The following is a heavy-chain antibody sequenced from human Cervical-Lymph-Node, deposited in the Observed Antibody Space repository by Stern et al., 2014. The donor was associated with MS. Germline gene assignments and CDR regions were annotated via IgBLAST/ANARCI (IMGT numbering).Heavy chain of an antibody. J-gene: IGHJ4*02. CDR1: GYTFTNYG. Sequence: VQLVASGPEVKKPWASVKVSCKASGYTFTNYGINWVRHAPGQGLEWMGWISTNNGNTHYAQNIQGRVTMTTDTSTTTAYMELRSLRSDDTAVYYCARSGGSFWGRGTLVTVSS. D-gene: IGHD3-16*01. CDR3: ARSGGSF. V-gene: IGHV1-18*01. CDR2: ISTNNGNT.